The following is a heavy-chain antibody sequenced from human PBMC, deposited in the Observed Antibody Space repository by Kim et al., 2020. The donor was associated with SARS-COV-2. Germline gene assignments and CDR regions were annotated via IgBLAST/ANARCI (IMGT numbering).Heavy chain of an antibody. CDR3: GGDYGGFDYWGLFL. CDR2: IEYTGDT. J-gene: IGHJ4*02. CDR1: GGSISTYY. D-gene: IGHD3-16*01. V-gene: IGHV4-59*01. Sequence: SETLSLTCSVVGGSISTYYWGWVRQAQGKGLEWIGMIEYTGDTIYLPSLEGRLSMSVDTSRNQISLRLSSVTAADTAVYFCGGDYGGFDYWGLFLCGQGALVTVSS.